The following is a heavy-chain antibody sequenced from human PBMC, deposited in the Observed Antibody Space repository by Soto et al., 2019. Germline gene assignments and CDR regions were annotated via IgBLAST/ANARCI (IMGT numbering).Heavy chain of an antibody. CDR3: AKNRSSGSLLPFDY. J-gene: IGHJ4*02. CDR1: GFTFSSYA. D-gene: IGHD1-26*01. V-gene: IGHV3-23*01. Sequence: AGSLRLCCAAPGFTFSSYAMSWVRQAPGKGLEWVSAISGSGANTYCADSVKGRFTISRDSSMNTLYLQMNSLRAEDTAVYYCAKNRSSGSLLPFDYWGQGTLVTAPQ. CDR2: ISGSGANT.